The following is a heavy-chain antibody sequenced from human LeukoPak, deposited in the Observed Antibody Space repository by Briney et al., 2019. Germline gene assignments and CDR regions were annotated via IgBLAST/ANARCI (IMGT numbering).Heavy chain of an antibody. D-gene: IGHD3-22*01. CDR1: GATFSTYA. Sequence: SVKASCKPSGATFSTYAISWVRQAPGHGLEWLGRFIPILGIANYAQKFQGRVTLTSDKSTSAAYTGLSRLRSEDTAVYCAARSSGGVINYSSGYSFFDYWGQGTLVTVSS. CDR3: ARSSGGVINYSSGYSFFDY. J-gene: IGHJ4*02. CDR2: FIPILGIA. V-gene: IGHV1-69*04.